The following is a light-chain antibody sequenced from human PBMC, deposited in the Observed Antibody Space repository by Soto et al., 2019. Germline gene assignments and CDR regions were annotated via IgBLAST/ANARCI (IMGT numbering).Light chain of an antibody. V-gene: IGLV2-14*01. CDR2: EVT. CDR3: SSYTNINTRACV. CDR1: SGDIGSYNR. J-gene: IGLJ1*01. Sequence: QPASVSGSPGQSITISCTGTSGDIGSYNRVSWYQQHPGKAPKLIIYEVTDRPSGVSNRFSGSKSGNTASLTISGLQAEDQAEYYCSSYTNINTRACVFGTGTKLTVL.